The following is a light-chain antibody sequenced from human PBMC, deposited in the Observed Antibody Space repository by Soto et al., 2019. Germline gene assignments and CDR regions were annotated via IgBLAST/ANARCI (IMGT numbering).Light chain of an antibody. Sequence: QSALTQPASVSGSPGQSITISCTGTSSDVGGYNYVSWYQQHPGKAPKLMIYDDSNRPSGVVNRFSGYESGNTASLTISGLQPADEADYYCSSFTRSSPVVFGGGTKLTVL. J-gene: IGLJ2*01. V-gene: IGLV2-14*03. CDR2: DDS. CDR3: SSFTRSSPVV. CDR1: SSDVGGYNY.